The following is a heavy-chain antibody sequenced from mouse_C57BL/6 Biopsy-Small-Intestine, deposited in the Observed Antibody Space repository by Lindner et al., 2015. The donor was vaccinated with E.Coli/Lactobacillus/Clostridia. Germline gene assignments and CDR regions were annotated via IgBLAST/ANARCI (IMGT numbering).Heavy chain of an antibody. Sequence: VQLQESGAELVRPGTSVKMSCKASGYTSTNYWIGWAKQRPGHGLEWIGDIYPGGGYTNYNEKFKGKATLTADKSSSTAYMQFSSLTSEDSAIYYCARRTSSGFDYWGQGTTLTVSS. J-gene: IGHJ2*01. CDR2: IYPGGGYT. CDR3: ARRTSSGFDY. CDR1: GYTSTNYW. D-gene: IGHD3-2*02. V-gene: IGHV1-63*01.